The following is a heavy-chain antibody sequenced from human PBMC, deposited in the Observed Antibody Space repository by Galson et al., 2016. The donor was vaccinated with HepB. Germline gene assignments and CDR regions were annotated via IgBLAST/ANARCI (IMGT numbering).Heavy chain of an antibody. CDR2: ISGTADAT. V-gene: IGHV3-23*01. CDR1: GFTFSNFA. J-gene: IGHJ6*03. Sequence: RLSCSASGFTFSNFAMSWVRQAPGRGLEWVSGISGTADATYYADSVRGRFTISRDNSKNTRYLQMNSLRADDTAIYYCAKMRGHPTYHYHMDVWGQGTPVTVSS. CDR3: AKMRGHPTYHYHMDV.